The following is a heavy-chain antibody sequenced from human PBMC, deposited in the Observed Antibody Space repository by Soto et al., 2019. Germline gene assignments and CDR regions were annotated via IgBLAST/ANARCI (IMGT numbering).Heavy chain of an antibody. D-gene: IGHD2-15*01. J-gene: IGHJ6*02. CDR3: AGGGYCSGGSCYDYYYGMDV. Sequence: ASVKVSCKASGYTFTSYDINWVRQATGQGLEWKGWMHPNSGNTGYAQKIQGRDTMTKNNTISTAYMELSSLRSEDTVVYYCAGGGYCSGGSCYDYYYGMDVWGQGTTVTVSS. CDR2: MHPNSGNT. CDR1: GYTFTSYD. V-gene: IGHV1-8*01.